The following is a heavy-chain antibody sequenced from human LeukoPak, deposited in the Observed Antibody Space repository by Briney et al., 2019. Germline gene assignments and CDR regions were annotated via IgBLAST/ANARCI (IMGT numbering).Heavy chain of an antibody. Sequence: SQTLSLTCTVSGGSISSYYWSWIRQPPGKGLEWIGYIYYSGGTNYNPSLKSRVTISVDTSKNQFSLKLSSVTAADTAVYYCARYTSSTLDAFDIWGQGTMVTVSS. CDR3: ARYTSSTLDAFDI. D-gene: IGHD2-2*01. J-gene: IGHJ3*02. CDR2: IYYSGGT. CDR1: GGSISSYY. V-gene: IGHV4-59*01.